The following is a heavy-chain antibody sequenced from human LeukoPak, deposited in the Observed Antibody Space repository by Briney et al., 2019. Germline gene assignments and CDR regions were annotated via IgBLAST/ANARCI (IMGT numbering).Heavy chain of an antibody. Sequence: SETLSLTCTVSGGSISGYYWSWIRQPPGKGLEWIGYIYYSGSTNYNPSLKSRVSISVDTSKNQFSLKLSSVTAADTAVYYCARTGSTVTMLYPFDHWGQGTLVTVSS. CDR2: IYYSGST. CDR1: GGSISGYY. D-gene: IGHD4-17*01. CDR3: ARTGSTVTMLYPFDH. J-gene: IGHJ4*02. V-gene: IGHV4-59*01.